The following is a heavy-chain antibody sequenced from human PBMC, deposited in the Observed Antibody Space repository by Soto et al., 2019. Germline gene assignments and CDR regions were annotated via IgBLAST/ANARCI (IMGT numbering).Heavy chain of an antibody. V-gene: IGHV4-31*03. CDR1: GGSISSGGFY. D-gene: IGHD5-18*01. J-gene: IGHJ4*02. CDR2: IYYSGST. Sequence: QVQLQESGPGLVKPSQTLSLTCTVSGGSISSGGFYWSWMRQHPGKGLEWIGYIYYSGSTYYNPSLKSRVIISVDTSKNQFSLKLSSVTAADTAVYYCAREGRTGYSFDLDYWGQGTLVIVSS. CDR3: AREGRTGYSFDLDY.